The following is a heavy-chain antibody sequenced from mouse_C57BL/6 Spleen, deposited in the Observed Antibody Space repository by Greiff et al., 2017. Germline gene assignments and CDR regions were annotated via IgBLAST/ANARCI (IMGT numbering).Heavy chain of an antibody. CDR1: GYTFTSYW. J-gene: IGHJ2*01. CDR3: ARSGGGYSDY. CDR2: IDPSDSYT. Sequence: VQLQQPGAELVMPGASVKLSCKASGYTFTSYWMHWVKQRPGQGLEWIGEIDPSDSYTNYNQKFKGKSTLTVDKSSSTAYMQLSSLTSEDSAVYYCARSGGGYSDYWGQGTTLTVSS. V-gene: IGHV1-69*01. D-gene: IGHD1-1*02.